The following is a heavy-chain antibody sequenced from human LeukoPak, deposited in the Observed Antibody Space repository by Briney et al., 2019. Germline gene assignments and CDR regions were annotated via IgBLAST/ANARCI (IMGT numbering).Heavy chain of an antibody. CDR3: AKAPGRYDYYYGMDV. V-gene: IGHV3-30*18. Sequence: PGGSLRLSCAASGFAFSSYGMHWVRQAPGKGLEWVAVISYDGSNKYYADSVKGRFTISRDNSKNTLYLQMNSLRAEDTAVYYCAKAPGRYDYYYGMDVWGPGTTVTVSS. J-gene: IGHJ6*02. CDR1: GFAFSSYG. CDR2: ISYDGSNK.